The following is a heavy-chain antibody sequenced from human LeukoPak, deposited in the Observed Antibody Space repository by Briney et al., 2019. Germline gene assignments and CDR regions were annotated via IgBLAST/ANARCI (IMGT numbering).Heavy chain of an antibody. CDR1: GGSISSYY. Sequence: SETLSLTCTVSGGSISSYYWSWIRQPPGKGLEWIGYIYYSGSTNYNPSPKSRVTISVDTSKNQFSLKLSSVTAADTAVYYCARIAAAGALWGQGTLVTVSS. V-gene: IGHV4-59*01. CDR3: ARIAAAGAL. J-gene: IGHJ4*02. D-gene: IGHD6-13*01. CDR2: IYYSGST.